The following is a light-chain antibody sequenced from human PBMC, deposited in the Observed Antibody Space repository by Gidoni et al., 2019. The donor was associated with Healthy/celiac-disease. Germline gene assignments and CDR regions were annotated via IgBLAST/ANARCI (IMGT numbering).Light chain of an antibody. CDR1: SSNIVNNY. Sequence: QSVLTQPPSVSAAPGQKVTISCSGSSSNIVNNYVSWYQQLPGTAPKLLIYDNNKRPSGIPDRFSGSKSGTSATLGITGLQTGDEADYYCGTWDSSLSAGQGVFGTGTKVTVL. J-gene: IGLJ1*01. CDR3: GTWDSSLSAGQGV. V-gene: IGLV1-51*01. CDR2: DNN.